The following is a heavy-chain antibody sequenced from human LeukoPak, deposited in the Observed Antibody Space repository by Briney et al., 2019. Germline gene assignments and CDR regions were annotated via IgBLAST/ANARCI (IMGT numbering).Heavy chain of an antibody. Sequence: GGSLRLSCAASGFTFSSYGMHWVRQAPGKGLEWVAVISYDGSNKYYADSVKGRFTISRDNSKNTLYLQMNSLIAEDPVVYYCAKLAGAGNNAFDIWGQGTMVTVSS. CDR2: ISYDGSNK. V-gene: IGHV3-30*18. CDR1: GFTFSSYG. D-gene: IGHD6-19*01. J-gene: IGHJ3*02. CDR3: AKLAGAGNNAFDI.